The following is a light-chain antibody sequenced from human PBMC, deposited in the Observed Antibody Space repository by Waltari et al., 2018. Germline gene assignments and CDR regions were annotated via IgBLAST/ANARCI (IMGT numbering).Light chain of an antibody. CDR1: QSISRN. V-gene: IGKV3-15*01. CDR2: GAS. CDR3: QQYNNWRT. J-gene: IGKJ2*01. Sequence: EVLMTQSPATLSVSPGQTATLSCRASQSISRNLAWYHQKPRQAPRLLIYGASTRAPGIPARFSGSGSGTDFTLSISSLQSEDVAVYYCQQYNNWRTFGQGTKLEMK.